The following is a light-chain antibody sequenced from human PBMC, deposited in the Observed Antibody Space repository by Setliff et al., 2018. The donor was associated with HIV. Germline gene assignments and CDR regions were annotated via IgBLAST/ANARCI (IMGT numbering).Light chain of an antibody. CDR1: SGSVSTHYF. J-gene: IGLJ3*02. CDR2: STD. CDR3: VLYMSSGPKWV. V-gene: IGLV8-61*01. Sequence: QTVVTQEPSFSVSPGATVTLTCALTSGSVSTHYFPSWVQQTPGQAPRTLVYSTDIRASGVPDRFSGSILGNKAALTITGAQAEEESDYYCVLYMSSGPKWVFGGGTKVTVL.